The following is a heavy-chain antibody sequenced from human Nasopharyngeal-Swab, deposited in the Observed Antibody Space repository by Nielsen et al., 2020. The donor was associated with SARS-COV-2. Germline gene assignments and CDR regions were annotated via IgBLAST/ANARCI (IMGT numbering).Heavy chain of an antibody. CDR1: GFTFSSYA. V-gene: IGHV3-30-3*01. CDR2: ISYDGSNK. J-gene: IGHJ4*02. D-gene: IGHD5-18*01. Sequence: GGSLRLSCAASGFTFSSYAMHWVRPAPGKGLEWVAVISYDGSNKYYADSVKGRFTISRDNSKNTLYLQMNSLRAEDTAVYYCARGGEWIQLWLPNFDYWGQGTLVTVSS. CDR3: ARGGEWIQLWLPNFDY.